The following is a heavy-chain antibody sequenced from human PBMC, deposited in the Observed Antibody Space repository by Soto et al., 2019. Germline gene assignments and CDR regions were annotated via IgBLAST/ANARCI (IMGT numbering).Heavy chain of an antibody. D-gene: IGHD2-21*02. CDR2: INAGNGNT. J-gene: IGHJ4*02. CDR3: ARSIVVVTALDY. V-gene: IGHV1-3*01. CDR1: GYTFTRYG. Sequence: ASVKVSCKASGYTFTRYGIGCARQAPGQGLEWMGWINAGNGNTKYSQKFQGRVTITRDTSASTAYMELSSLRSEDTAVYYCARSIVVVTALDYWGQGTLVTVSS.